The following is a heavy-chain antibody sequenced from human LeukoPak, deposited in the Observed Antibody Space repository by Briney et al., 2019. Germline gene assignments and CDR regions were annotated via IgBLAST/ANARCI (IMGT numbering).Heavy chain of an antibody. CDR1: GFTFDDYT. V-gene: IGHV3-43*01. J-gene: IGHJ4*02. CDR3: ARDGDLTGYLYYFDY. CDR2: ISWDGGST. Sequence: PGGSLRLSCAASGFTFDDYTMHWVRQAPGKGLEWVSLISWDGGSTYYADSVKGRFTISRDNAKNSLYLQMNSLRAEDTAVYYCARDGDLTGYLYYFDYWGQGTLVTVSS. D-gene: IGHD3-9*01.